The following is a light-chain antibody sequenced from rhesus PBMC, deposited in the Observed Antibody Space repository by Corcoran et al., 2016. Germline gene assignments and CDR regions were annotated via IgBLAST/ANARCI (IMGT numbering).Light chain of an antibody. CDR2: VAS. CDR3: QQSSNFWP. CDR1: QSVGNS. J-gene: IGKJ1*01. Sequence: EIVVTQSQATLSLSPGDRATLPCRASQSVGNSLGWFQPKPGQAPRPLIFVASSRATGIPDRFSGSGAGTDFPLTITSLEPEDVGVYYCQQSSNFWPFGQGTKVEIK. V-gene: IGKV3-24*04.